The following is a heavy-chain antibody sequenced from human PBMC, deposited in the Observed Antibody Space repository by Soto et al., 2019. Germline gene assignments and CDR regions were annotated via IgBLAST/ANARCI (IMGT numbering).Heavy chain of an antibody. CDR3: ASSRRGLTTVTPFDY. CDR2: INPNSGDT. V-gene: IGHV1-2*02. Sequence: ASVKVSCKASGYTFTGYYMHWVRQAPGQGLGWMGWINPNSGDTNYAQKFQGRVTMTRDTSISTAYMELSRLKSDDTAVYYCASSRRGLTTVTPFDYWGQGPLVTVSS. D-gene: IGHD4-17*01. J-gene: IGHJ4*02. CDR1: GYTFTGYY.